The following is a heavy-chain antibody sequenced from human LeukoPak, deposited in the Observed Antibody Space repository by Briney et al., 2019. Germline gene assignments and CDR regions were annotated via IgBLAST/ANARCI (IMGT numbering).Heavy chain of an antibody. V-gene: IGHV1-46*01. J-gene: IGHJ6*02. CDR2: INLSGGTT. D-gene: IGHD4-23*01. Sequence: ASVKVSCKASGYRLTSNYMHWVRQAPGQGLEWMGIINLSGGTTRYAQNFQGRVTMTRDTSTSTVYMELSSLRSEDTAVYYCARDLNYGGLYNYYGMDFWGQGTAVTVSS. CDR1: GYRLTSNY. CDR3: ARDLNYGGLYNYYGMDF.